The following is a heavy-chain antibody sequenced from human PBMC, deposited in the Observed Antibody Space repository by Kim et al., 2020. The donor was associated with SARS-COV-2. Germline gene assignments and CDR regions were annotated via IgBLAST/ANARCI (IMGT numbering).Heavy chain of an antibody. CDR1: GFTFAGSV. Sequence: GGSLRLSCAASGFTFAGSVMHWVRQAPGKGLQWVALVWGDGGTTYYADSVKGRFTISRDNSKNSLYLQMNSLRTDDTAFYYCSKASGWLPTYWGQGTLVTVSS. CDR3: SKASGWLPTY. J-gene: IGHJ1*01. V-gene: IGHV3-43*02. CDR2: VWGDGGTT. D-gene: IGHD6-19*01.